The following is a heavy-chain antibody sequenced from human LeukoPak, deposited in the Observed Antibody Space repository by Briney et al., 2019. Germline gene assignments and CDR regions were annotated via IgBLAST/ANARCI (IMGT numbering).Heavy chain of an antibody. Sequence: AASVKVSCKASGGTFSSYAITWVRQAPGQGLEWMGGIIPILGTANYAQKFQGRVTITADESTSTAYMELSSLRSEDTAVYYCARDVWGRDYFDYWGQGTLVTVSS. V-gene: IGHV1-69*13. J-gene: IGHJ4*02. D-gene: IGHD3-16*01. CDR1: GGTFSSYA. CDR2: IIPILGTA. CDR3: ARDVWGRDYFDY.